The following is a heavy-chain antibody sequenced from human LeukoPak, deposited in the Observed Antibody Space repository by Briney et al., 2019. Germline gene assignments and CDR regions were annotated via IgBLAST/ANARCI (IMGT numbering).Heavy chain of an antibody. J-gene: IGHJ6*03. V-gene: IGHV1-8*01. Sequence: ASVKVSCKASGYTFTSYDINWVRQATGQGLEWMGWMNPNSGNTGYAQKFQGRVTMTRNTSISTAYMELSSLRSEDTAVYYCARVFGEFNYYYYYYYMDVWGKGTTVTISS. CDR1: GYTFTSYD. CDR3: ARVFGEFNYYYYYYYMDV. CDR2: MNPNSGNT. D-gene: IGHD3-10*01.